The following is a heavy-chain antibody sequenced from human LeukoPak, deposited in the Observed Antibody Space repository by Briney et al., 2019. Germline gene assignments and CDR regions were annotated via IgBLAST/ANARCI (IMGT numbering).Heavy chain of an antibody. CDR2: ICGSGGST. CDR1: GFTFSSFA. J-gene: IGHJ4*02. Sequence: GGSLRLSCAASGFTFSSFAMSWVHPAPGKGLEWVSAICGSGGSTYYADSVKGRFTISRDNSKNTLYLQMNSLRAEDTAVYYCAKGGRGNPFDYWGQGSLVTVSS. V-gene: IGHV3-23*01. CDR3: AKGGRGNPFDY. D-gene: IGHD1-1*01.